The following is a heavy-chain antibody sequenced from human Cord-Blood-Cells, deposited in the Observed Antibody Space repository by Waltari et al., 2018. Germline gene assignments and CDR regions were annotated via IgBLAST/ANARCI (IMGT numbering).Heavy chain of an antibody. CDR2: INHSGST. D-gene: IGHD3-16*01. CDR3: AATVMITFGGVPLHAFDI. J-gene: IGHJ3*02. Sequence: QVQLQQWGAGLLKPSETLSLTCAVYGGSFSGYYWSWIRQPPGKGREWIGEINHSGSTNYNPSLKSRVTISVDTSKNQFSLKLSSVTAADTAVYYCAATVMITFGGVPLHAFDIWGQGTMVTVSS. CDR1: GGSFSGYY. V-gene: IGHV4-34*01.